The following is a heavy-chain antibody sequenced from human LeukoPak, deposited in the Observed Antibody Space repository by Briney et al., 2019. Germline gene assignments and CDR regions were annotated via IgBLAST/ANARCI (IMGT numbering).Heavy chain of an antibody. Sequence: SGGSLRLSCAASGFTVSSNYMSWVRQAPGKGLEWVSAIYSGGSTYHADSVKGRLTISRDNSKNTLYLQMNSLRAEDTAVYYCAGDRRWYSSGLYGMDVWGQGTTVTVSS. D-gene: IGHD6-19*01. CDR1: GFTVSSNY. CDR2: IYSGGST. V-gene: IGHV3-53*01. J-gene: IGHJ6*02. CDR3: AGDRRWYSSGLYGMDV.